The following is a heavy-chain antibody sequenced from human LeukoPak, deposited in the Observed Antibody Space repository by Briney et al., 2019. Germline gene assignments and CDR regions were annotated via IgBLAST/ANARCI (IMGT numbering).Heavy chain of an antibody. V-gene: IGHV4-59*01. CDR3: ARGAGWYQF. CDR1: SGSINSFY. Sequence: SETLSLTCTVSSGSINSFYWSWIRQPPGKGLEWIGYIYYTGHTNHNPSLKSRVTISVDTSKNQFSLRLSSVTAADTAVYYCARGAGWYQFWGQGTLVTVSS. J-gene: IGHJ4*02. CDR2: IYYTGHT. D-gene: IGHD6-19*01.